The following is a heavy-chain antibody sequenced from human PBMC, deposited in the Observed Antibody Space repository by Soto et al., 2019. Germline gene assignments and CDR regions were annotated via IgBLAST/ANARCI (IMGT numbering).Heavy chain of an antibody. D-gene: IGHD6-6*01. J-gene: IGHJ5*02. Sequence: GGSLRLSCAASGFTFSSYAMHWVRQAPGKGLEYVSAISSNGGSTYYANSVKGRFTISRDNSKNTLYLQMGSLRAEDMAVYYCARGAKEQLVKNWFDPWGQGTLVTVSS. V-gene: IGHV3-64*01. CDR3: ARGAKEQLVKNWFDP. CDR1: GFTFSSYA. CDR2: ISSNGGST.